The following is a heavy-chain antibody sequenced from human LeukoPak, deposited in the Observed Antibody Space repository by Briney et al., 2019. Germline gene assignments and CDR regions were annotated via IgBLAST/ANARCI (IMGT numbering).Heavy chain of an antibody. CDR2: INPSGGST. CDR1: GYTFTSYY. J-gene: IGHJ4*02. V-gene: IGHV1-46*01. CDR3: ARESPDRRRDIVVVWWVRGGSLEGFDY. D-gene: IGHD2-15*01. Sequence: GASVKVSCKASGYTFTSYYMHWVRQAPGQGLEWMGIINPSGGSTSYAQKFQGRVTMTRDMSTSTVYMELSSLRSEDTAVYYCARESPDRRRDIVVVWWVRGGSLEGFDYWGQGTLVTVSS.